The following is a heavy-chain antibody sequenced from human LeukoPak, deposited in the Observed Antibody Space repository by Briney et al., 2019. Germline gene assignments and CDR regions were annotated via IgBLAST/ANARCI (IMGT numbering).Heavy chain of an antibody. J-gene: IGHJ4*02. D-gene: IGHD6-19*01. Sequence: GGSLTLSCAASGFTLSRYAMSGVRQPPAKGLDGVSAVSGSGGSTYYADSVKGRFTISRDNSKNTLYLQMNSLRAEDTAVYYCAKDGNIAVAGTFDYWGQGTLVTVSS. CDR3: AKDGNIAVAGTFDY. CDR2: VSGSGGST. CDR1: GFTLSRYA. V-gene: IGHV3-23*01.